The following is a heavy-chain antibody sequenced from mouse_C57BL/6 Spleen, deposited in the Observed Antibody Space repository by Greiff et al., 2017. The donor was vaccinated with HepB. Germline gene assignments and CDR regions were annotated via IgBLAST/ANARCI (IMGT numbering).Heavy chain of an antibody. CDR1: GFTFSSYA. CDR2: ISDGGSYT. CDR3: ARDGGRSSYWYFDV. V-gene: IGHV5-4*01. J-gene: IGHJ1*03. D-gene: IGHD1-1*01. Sequence: DVQLVESGGGLVKPGGSLKLSCAASGFTFSSYAMSWVRQTPEKRLEWVATISDGGSYTYYPDNVKGRFTISRDNAKNNLYLQMSHLKSEDTAMYYCARDGGRSSYWYFDVWGTGTTVTVSS.